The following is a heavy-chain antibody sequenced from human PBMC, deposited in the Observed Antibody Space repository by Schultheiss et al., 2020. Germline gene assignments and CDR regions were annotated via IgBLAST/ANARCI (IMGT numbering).Heavy chain of an antibody. V-gene: IGHV4-61*01. CDR1: GGSISSGSYY. CDR3: AREDQLLGWFDP. CDR2: IYFSGST. D-gene: IGHD2-2*01. Sequence: SQTLSLTCTVSGGSISSGSYYWSWIRQPPGKGLEWIGNIYFSGSTNYNPSLKSRVTISVDTSKNQFSLRLSSVTAADTAVYYCAREDQLLGWFDPWGQGTLVTVSS. J-gene: IGHJ5*02.